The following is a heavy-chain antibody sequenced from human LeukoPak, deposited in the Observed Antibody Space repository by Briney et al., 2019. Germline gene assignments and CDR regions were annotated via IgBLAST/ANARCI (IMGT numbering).Heavy chain of an antibody. V-gene: IGHV4-34*01. CDR2: INHSGST. D-gene: IGHD3-10*01. Sequence: SETLSLTCAVYGGSFSGYYWSWIRQPPGKGLEWIGEINHSGSTNYNPSLKSRVTISVDTSKNQFSLKLSSVTAADTAVYYCARARYYYGSGNLDYXGQGTLVTVSS. J-gene: IGHJ4*02. CDR3: ARARYYYGSGNLDY. CDR1: GGSFSGYY.